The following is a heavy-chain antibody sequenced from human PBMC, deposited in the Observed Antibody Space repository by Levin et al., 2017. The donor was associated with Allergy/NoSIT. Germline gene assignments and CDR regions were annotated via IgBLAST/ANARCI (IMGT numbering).Heavy chain of an antibody. V-gene: IGHV4-34*01. J-gene: IGHJ5*02. CDR2: INHSGST. D-gene: IGHD6-6*01. Sequence: GSLRLSCAVYGGSFSGYYWSWIRQPPGKGLEWIGEINHSGSTNYNPSLKSRVTISVDTSKNQFSLKLSSVTAADTAVYYCARGPSIAARPGGSWFDPWGQGTLVTVSS. CDR1: GGSFSGYY. CDR3: ARGPSIAARPGGSWFDP.